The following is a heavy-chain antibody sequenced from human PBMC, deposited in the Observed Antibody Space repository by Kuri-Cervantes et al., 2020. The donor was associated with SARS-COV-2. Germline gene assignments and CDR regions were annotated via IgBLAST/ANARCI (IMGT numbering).Heavy chain of an antibody. CDR2: INHSGST. V-gene: IGHV4-34*01. D-gene: IGHD3-22*01. J-gene: IGHJ4*02. CDR3: ARARWSSGYSNIDY. CDR1: GGSFSGYY. Sequence: GSLRLSCAVYGGSFSGYYWSWIRQPPGKGPEWIGEINHSGSTNYNPSLKSRVTISVDTSKNQFSLKLSSVTAADTAVYYCARARWSSGYSNIDYWGQGTLVTVSS.